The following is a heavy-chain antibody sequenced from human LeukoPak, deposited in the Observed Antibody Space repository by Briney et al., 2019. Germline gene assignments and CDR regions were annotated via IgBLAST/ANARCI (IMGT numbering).Heavy chain of an antibody. CDR3: ARVHTERASLPPFDH. CDR2: ITYDGSSK. Sequence: SGGSLRLSCETSQFTFRTYATHWVRQAPGKGLEWVALITYDGSSKYYADSVRGRFSISRDNSKNTLYLEMNSLRRDDTAVYFCARVHTERASLPPFDHWGQGSLVTVSS. D-gene: IGHD1-26*01. J-gene: IGHJ4*02. V-gene: IGHV3-30*04. CDR1: QFTFRTYA.